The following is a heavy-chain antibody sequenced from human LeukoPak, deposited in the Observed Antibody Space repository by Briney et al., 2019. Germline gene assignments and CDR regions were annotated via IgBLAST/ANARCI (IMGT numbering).Heavy chain of an antibody. CDR2: ISSSSSTI. D-gene: IGHD6-13*01. CDR1: GFTFSSYS. J-gene: IGHJ5*02. V-gene: IGHV3-48*04. Sequence: GGSLRLSCAASGFTFSSYSMNWVRQAPGKGLEWVSYISSSSSTIYYADSVKGRFTISRDNAKNSLYLQMNSLRAEDTAVYYCARGVAQQQLVLTWFDPWGQEPWSPSPQ. CDR3: ARGVAQQQLVLTWFDP.